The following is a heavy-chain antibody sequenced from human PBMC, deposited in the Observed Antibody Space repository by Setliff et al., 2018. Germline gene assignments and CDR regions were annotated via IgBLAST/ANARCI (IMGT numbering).Heavy chain of an antibody. J-gene: IGHJ3*02. CDR3: ARGGDSGSYFLANHDAFDI. Sequence: SETLSLTCTVSGGSISSSSHYWGWIRQPPGKGLEWIGSIHYSGSTYYNPSLKSRVTISIDTSKNQFSLKLSSVTAADTAVYYCARGGDSGSYFLANHDAFDIWGQGTMVTVSS. CDR2: IHYSGST. V-gene: IGHV4-39*07. D-gene: IGHD1-26*01. CDR1: GGSISSSSHY.